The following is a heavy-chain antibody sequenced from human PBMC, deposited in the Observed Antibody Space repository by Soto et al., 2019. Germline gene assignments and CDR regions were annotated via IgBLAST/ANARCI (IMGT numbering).Heavy chain of an antibody. CDR3: ARDRHDSSGYLPYYGMDV. D-gene: IGHD3-22*01. CDR2: IIPIFGTA. V-gene: IGHV1-69*01. J-gene: IGHJ6*02. Sequence: QVQLVQSGAEVKKTGSSVKVSCKASGGTFSSYAISWVRQAPGQGLEWMGGIIPIFGTANYAQKFQGRVTITADESTSTAYMELSSLRSEDTAVYYCARDRHDSSGYLPYYGMDVWGQGTTVTVSS. CDR1: GGTFSSYA.